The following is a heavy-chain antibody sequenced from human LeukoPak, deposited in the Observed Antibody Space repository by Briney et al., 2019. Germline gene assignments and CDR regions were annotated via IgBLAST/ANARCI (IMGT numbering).Heavy chain of an antibody. CDR3: ARDRRGSYYTFDV. CDR1: GASINGYF. J-gene: IGHJ3*01. D-gene: IGHD1-26*01. Sequence: SETLSLSCSVSGASINGYFWNWVRQTPERGLEWIGYVSHTGATTSNPTLKSRVSITIDTSKRQISLSMTSVTAADSALYYCARDRRGSYYTFDVWGPGTIVSVS. CDR2: VSHTGAT. V-gene: IGHV4-59*01.